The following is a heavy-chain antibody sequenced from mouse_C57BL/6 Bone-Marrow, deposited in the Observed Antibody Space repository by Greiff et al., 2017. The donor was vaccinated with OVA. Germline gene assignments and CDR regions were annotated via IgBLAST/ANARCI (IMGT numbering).Heavy chain of an antibody. D-gene: IGHD1-1*01. CDR2: ISSGGSYT. V-gene: IGHV5-6*01. Sequence: EVQVVESGGDLVKPGGSLKLSCAASGFTFSSYGMSWVRQTPDKRLEWVATISSGGSYTYYPDSVKGRFTISRDNAKNTLYLQMSSLKSEDTAMYYCARHDCGSSFSYWYFDVWGTGTTVTVSS. CDR1: GFTFSSYG. J-gene: IGHJ1*03. CDR3: ARHDCGSSFSYWYFDV.